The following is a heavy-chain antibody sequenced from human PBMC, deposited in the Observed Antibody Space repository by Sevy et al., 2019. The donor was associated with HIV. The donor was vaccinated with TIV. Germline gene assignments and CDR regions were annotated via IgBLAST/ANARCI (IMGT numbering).Heavy chain of an antibody. Sequence: GGSLRLSCAASGFTFDAFWMQWVRQAPGKGLEWVANIRPDGNEIYYAESVRGRFTISRDNSKESLYLQMSNLGVEDTATYFCARRYFDLWGQGALVTVSS. CDR3: ARRYFDL. D-gene: IGHD3-16*02. CDR1: GFTFDAFW. V-gene: IGHV3-7*01. CDR2: IRPDGNEI. J-gene: IGHJ4*02.